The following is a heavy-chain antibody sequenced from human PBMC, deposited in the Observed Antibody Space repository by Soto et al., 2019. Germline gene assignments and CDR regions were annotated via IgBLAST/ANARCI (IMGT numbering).Heavy chain of an antibody. J-gene: IGHJ3*02. CDR1: GYTFTGDD. CDR3: ARGINGGYCSSTSCYLI. D-gene: IGHD2-2*01. CDR2: MNPNSGNT. Sequence: ASVKVSCKASGYTFTGDDIDWVRQATGQGLEWMGWMNPNSGNTGYAQKFQGRVTMTRNTSISTAYMELSSLRSEDTAVYYCARGINGGYCSSTSCYLIWGQGTMVTVSS. V-gene: IGHV1-8*01.